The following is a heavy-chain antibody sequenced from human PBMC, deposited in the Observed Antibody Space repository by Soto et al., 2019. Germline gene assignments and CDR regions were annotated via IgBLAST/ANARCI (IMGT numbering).Heavy chain of an antibody. Sequence: QVQLVQSGAEVKKPGASVKVSCKASGYTFTSYDINWVRQATGQGLEWMGWMNPNSGNTGYAQKFQGRVTMTRNTSISTDYMELSSLRSEDTAVYYCARAGITGTKYYYYYYMDVWGKGTTVTVSS. CDR1: GYTFTSYD. D-gene: IGHD1-7*01. J-gene: IGHJ6*03. CDR2: MNPNSGNT. CDR3: ARAGITGTKYYYYYYMDV. V-gene: IGHV1-8*01.